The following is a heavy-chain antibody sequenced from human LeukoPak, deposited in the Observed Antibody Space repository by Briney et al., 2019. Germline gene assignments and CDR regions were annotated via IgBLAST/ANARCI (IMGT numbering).Heavy chain of an antibody. Sequence: GESLKISCKASGYSFSSYWIGWVRQLPGKGLEWMGAIYPGDSDTTYSPSLQGQVTISADKSIRTAYLQWSSLEASDTAIYYCARQGGGSSGCPDYWGQGTLVTVSS. V-gene: IGHV5-51*01. J-gene: IGHJ4*02. CDR3: ARQGGGSSGCPDY. D-gene: IGHD6-19*01. CDR2: IYPGDSDT. CDR1: GYSFSSYW.